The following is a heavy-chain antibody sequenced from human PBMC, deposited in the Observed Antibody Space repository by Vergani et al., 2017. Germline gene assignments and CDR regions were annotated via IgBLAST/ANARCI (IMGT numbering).Heavy chain of an antibody. CDR2: INPNSGGT. D-gene: IGHD1-1*01. CDR3: ARVQGYNWNDLSLXFDY. V-gene: IGHV1-2*02. CDR1: GYTFTGYY. J-gene: IGHJ4*02. Sequence: QVQLVQSGAEVKKPGASVKVSCKASGYTFTGYYMHWVRQAPGQGLEWMGWINPNSGGTNYAQKFQGRVTMTRDTSISTAYMELSRLRSDDTAVYYCARVQGYNWNDLSLXFDYWGQGTLVTVSS.